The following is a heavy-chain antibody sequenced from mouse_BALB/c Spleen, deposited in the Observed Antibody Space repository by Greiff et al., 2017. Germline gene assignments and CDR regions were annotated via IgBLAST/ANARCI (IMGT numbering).Heavy chain of an antibody. J-gene: IGHJ2*01. CDR1: GYSITSDYA. CDR3: ARGGNPDY. CDR2: ISYSGST. D-gene: IGHD2-1*01. Sequence: VQLKESGPGLVKPSQSLSLTCTVTGYSITSDYAWNWIRQFPGNKLEWMGYISYSGSTSYNPSLKSRISITRDTSKNQFFLQLNSVTTEDTATYYCARGGNPDYWGQGTTLTVSS. V-gene: IGHV3-2*02.